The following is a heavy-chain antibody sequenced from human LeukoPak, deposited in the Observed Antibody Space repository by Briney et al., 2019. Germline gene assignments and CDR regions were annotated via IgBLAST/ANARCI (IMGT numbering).Heavy chain of an antibody. CDR2: IWYDGSNK. J-gene: IGHJ4*02. CDR1: GFTFSSYG. CDR3: AKDGGGDYYYFDY. D-gene: IGHD2-21*02. V-gene: IGHV3-33*06. Sequence: GGSLRLSCAASGFTFSSYGMHWVRQAPGKGLEWVAVIWYDGSNKYYADSVKGRFTISRDNSKNTLYLQMNSLRAEDTAIYYCAKDGGGDYYYFDYWGQGTLVTVSS.